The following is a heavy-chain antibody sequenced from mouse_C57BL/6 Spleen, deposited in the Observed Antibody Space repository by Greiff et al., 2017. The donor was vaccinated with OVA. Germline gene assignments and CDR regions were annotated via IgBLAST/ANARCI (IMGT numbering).Heavy chain of an antibody. CDR1: GYTFTSYW. J-gene: IGHJ1*03. CDR3: ARNDYEWYFDV. V-gene: IGHV1-69*01. Sequence: VQLQQPGAELVMPGASVKLSCKASGYTFTSYWMHWVKQRPGQGLEWIGEIDPSDSYTNYYQKFKGKSTLTVDKSSSTAYMQLSSLTSEDSAVYYCARNDYEWYFDVWGTGTTVTVSS. CDR2: IDPSDSYT. D-gene: IGHD2-4*01.